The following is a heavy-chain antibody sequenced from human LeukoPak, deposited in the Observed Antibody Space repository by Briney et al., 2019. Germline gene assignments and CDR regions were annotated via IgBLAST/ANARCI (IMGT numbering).Heavy chain of an antibody. Sequence: PGGSLRLSCAASGFTVSSNYMSWVRQAPGKGLEWVSVIYSGGSTYYADSVKGRSTISRHNSKNTLYLQMNSLRAEDTAVYYCARGGSSYSSSDYWGQGTLVTVSS. CDR3: ARGGSSYSSSDY. CDR1: GFTVSSNY. V-gene: IGHV3-53*04. D-gene: IGHD6-6*01. CDR2: IYSGGST. J-gene: IGHJ4*02.